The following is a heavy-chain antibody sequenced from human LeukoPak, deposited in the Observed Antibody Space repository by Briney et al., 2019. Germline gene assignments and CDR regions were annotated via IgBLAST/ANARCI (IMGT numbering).Heavy chain of an antibody. CDR3: ARGGGGNSYGY. CDR1: GFTFSSYS. Sequence: PGRSLRLSCAASGFTFSSYSMDWVRQAPGRGLEWVSYISRSSSTIYYADSVKGRFTISRDNAKNSLYLQMNSLRAEDTAVYYCARGGGGNSYGYWGQGTLVTVSS. CDR2: ISRSSSTI. D-gene: IGHD4-23*01. J-gene: IGHJ4*02. V-gene: IGHV3-48*01.